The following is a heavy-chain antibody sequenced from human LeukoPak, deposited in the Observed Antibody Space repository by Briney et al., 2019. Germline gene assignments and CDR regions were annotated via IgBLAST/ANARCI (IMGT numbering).Heavy chain of an antibody. Sequence: GGSLSLSCAVSGFTFSSYAMSWVRQAPGKGLGWVSAISGSGGSTYYAESVKGRFTISRDNSKNTLYLQMNSLRAEDTAVYYCAKDLMIVVVINADYWGQGTLVTVSS. CDR1: GFTFSSYA. D-gene: IGHD3-22*01. J-gene: IGHJ4*02. V-gene: IGHV3-23*01. CDR2: ISGSGGST. CDR3: AKDLMIVVVINADY.